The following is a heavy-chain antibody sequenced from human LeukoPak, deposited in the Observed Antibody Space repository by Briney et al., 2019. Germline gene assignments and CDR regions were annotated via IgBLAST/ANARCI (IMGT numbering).Heavy chain of an antibody. CDR2: IYTSGST. CDR3: ASGEDYGGYLGAFDI. CDR1: GGSISSCSYY. Sequence: SETLSLTCTVSGGSISSCSYYWSWMRQPAGKGLEWFGRIYTSGSTNHNPSLKSRVTISVDTSKTQFSLKLRSVTAADTAVYYCASGEDYGGYLGAFDIWGKGTMVTVSS. D-gene: IGHD4-17*01. J-gene: IGHJ3*02. V-gene: IGHV4-61*02.